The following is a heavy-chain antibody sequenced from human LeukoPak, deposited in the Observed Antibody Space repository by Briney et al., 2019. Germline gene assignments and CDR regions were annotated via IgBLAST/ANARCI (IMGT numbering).Heavy chain of an antibody. CDR2: IYYSGST. Sequence: SETLSLTCTVSGGSIRSYYWSWIRQPPGKGLEWIGYIYYSGSTNYNPSLKSRVTISVDTSKNQFSLKLSSVTAADTAVYYCARAKPYFDYWGQGTLVTVSS. CDR3: ARAKPYFDY. CDR1: GGSIRSYY. J-gene: IGHJ4*02. V-gene: IGHV4-59*12.